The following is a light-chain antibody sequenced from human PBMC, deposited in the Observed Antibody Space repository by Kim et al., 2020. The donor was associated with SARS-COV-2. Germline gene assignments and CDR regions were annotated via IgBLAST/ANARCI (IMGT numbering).Light chain of an antibody. V-gene: IGLV2-14*04. Sequence: QSITISCTGTNSDVGGYNYVSWYQQHPGKAPKLMIYDVSKRPSGVSNHFSGSKSGNTASLTISGLQAEDEADYYCSSYTSSSTLVFGGGTQLTVL. J-gene: IGLJ3*02. CDR3: SSYTSSSTLV. CDR1: NSDVGGYNY. CDR2: DVS.